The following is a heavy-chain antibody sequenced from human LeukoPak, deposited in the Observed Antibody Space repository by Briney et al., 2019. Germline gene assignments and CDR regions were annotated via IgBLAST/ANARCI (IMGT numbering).Heavy chain of an antibody. CDR3: ARVPTINCSGGSCYPY. D-gene: IGHD2-15*01. Sequence: SQTLSLTCTVSGGSISSSSYYWGWIRQPPGKGLGWIGSIYYSGSTYYNPSLKSRVTISVDTSKNQFSLKLSSVTAADTAVYYCARVPTINCSGGSCYPYWGQGTLVTVSS. CDR2: IYYSGST. V-gene: IGHV4-39*07. J-gene: IGHJ4*02. CDR1: GGSISSSSYY.